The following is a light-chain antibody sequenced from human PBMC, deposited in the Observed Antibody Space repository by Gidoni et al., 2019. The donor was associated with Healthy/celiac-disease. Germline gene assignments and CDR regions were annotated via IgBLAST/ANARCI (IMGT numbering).Light chain of an antibody. Sequence: DIQMTQSPSTLSASVGDRVTITCRASQSINTFLAWYQQKPGKAPNLLIYKASTLESGVPSRFSGSGSRTEFTLTISSLQPDDFATYYCQQYNSRTFGQGTKVEIK. CDR1: QSINTF. V-gene: IGKV1-5*03. CDR3: QQYNSRT. CDR2: KAS. J-gene: IGKJ1*01.